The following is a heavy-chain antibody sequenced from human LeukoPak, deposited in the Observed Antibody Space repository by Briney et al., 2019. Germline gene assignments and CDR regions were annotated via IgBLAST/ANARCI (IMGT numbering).Heavy chain of an antibody. CDR3: ARSPRYSSSWYWFDP. J-gene: IGHJ5*02. CDR1: GFTFSSYA. Sequence: GRSLRLSCAASGFTFSSYAMHWVRQAPGKGLEWVAVISYDGSNKYYADSVKGRFTISRDNPKNTLYLQMNSLRAEDTAVYYCARSPRYSSSWYWFDPWGRGTLVTVSS. V-gene: IGHV3-30-3*01. D-gene: IGHD6-13*01. CDR2: ISYDGSNK.